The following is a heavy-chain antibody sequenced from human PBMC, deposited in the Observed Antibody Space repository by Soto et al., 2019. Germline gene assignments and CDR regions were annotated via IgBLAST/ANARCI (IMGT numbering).Heavy chain of an antibody. Sequence: ASVKVSCKASGYTFTGYYMHWVRQAPGQGLEWMGWINPNSGGTNYAQKFQGWVTMTRDTSISTAYMELSRLRSDDTAVYYCARGAGSSWYGPYYFDYWGQGTLVTVSS. CDR3: ARGAGSSWYGPYYFDY. CDR2: INPNSGGT. V-gene: IGHV1-2*04. D-gene: IGHD6-13*01. J-gene: IGHJ4*02. CDR1: GYTFTGYY.